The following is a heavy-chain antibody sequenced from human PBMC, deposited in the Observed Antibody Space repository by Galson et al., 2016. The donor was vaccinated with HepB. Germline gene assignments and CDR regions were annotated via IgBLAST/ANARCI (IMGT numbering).Heavy chain of an antibody. V-gene: IGHV4-4*02. CDR1: GGSISSGNW. CDR3: SRHTAVAGTRGFDI. D-gene: IGHD6-19*01. CDR2: TYQEGRS. J-gene: IGHJ3*02. Sequence: SETLSLTCTVAGGSISSGNWWSWVRQXPGXXXEWIGETYQEGRSYYNPSLNSRVTISMDTSKNQLSLSLNSVTAADTAVYFCSRHTAVAGTRGFDIWGQGTMVTVSA.